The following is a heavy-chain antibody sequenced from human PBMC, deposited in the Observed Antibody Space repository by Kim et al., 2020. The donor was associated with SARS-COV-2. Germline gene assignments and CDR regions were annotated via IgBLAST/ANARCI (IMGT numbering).Heavy chain of an antibody. CDR1: GGSISSYY. V-gene: IGHV4-59*08. J-gene: IGHJ6*01. CDR3: SRPSRPPAPYYSG. CDR2: IYYSGST. Sequence: SETLSLTCTVSGGSISSYYWSWIRQPPGKGLEWIGYIYYSGSTTYNPSPKSRVTISADTPTNHFPLTLTSLTAADTAAPYCSRPSRPPAPYYSG.